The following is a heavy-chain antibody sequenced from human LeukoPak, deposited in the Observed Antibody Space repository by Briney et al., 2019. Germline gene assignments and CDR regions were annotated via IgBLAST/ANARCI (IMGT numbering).Heavy chain of an antibody. V-gene: IGHV1-69*04. J-gene: IGHJ4*02. D-gene: IGHD5-18*01. CDR1: GGTFSSYA. CDR2: IIPILGIA. Sequence: SVKVSCKASGGTFSSYAISWVRQAPGQGLEWMGRIIPILGIANYAQKFQGRVTITADKSTSTAYMELSSLRSEDTAVNYCEAMVTSFSDYWGQGTLVTVSS. CDR3: EAMVTSFSDY.